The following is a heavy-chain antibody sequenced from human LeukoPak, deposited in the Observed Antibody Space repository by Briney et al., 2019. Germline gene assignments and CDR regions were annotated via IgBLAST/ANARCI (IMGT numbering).Heavy chain of an antibody. CDR2: IKEDGSQK. CDR1: GFTFNRYW. V-gene: IGHV3-7*01. Sequence: PGGSLRLSCAGSGFTFNRYWMTWVRQAPGKGLEWVANIKEDGSQKYYVDSVKGRFTISRDNAKNSLYLQMNSLRVEDTVVYFCVRDTYGPSDSWGQGTLVAVSS. J-gene: IGHJ4*02. CDR3: VRDTYGPSDS. D-gene: IGHD2-8*01.